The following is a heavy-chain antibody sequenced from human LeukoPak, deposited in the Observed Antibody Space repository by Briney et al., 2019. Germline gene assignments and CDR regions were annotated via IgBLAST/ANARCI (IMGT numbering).Heavy chain of an antibody. Sequence: GGSLRLSCAGSGFTFISYAMSWVRQAPGQGLEWVSVISDSGDYTSYADSVRGRFTISTRNTLYLQMISLRPEDTAVYYCAKDTSIGKYCTNGVCSPFDYWGQGTLVTVSS. CDR2: ISDSGDYT. V-gene: IGHV3-23*01. CDR3: AKDTSIGKYCTNGVCSPFDY. CDR1: GFTFISYA. J-gene: IGHJ4*02. D-gene: IGHD2-8*01.